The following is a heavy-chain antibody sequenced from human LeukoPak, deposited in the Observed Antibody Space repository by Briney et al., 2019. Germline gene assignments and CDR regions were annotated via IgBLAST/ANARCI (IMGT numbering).Heavy chain of an antibody. CDR1: GFTFSSYA. D-gene: IGHD5-12*01. J-gene: IGHJ6*02. Sequence: GGSLRLSCAASGFTFSSYAMHWVRQAPGKGLEWVSSIGRSPSYIYYADSVKGRFAISRDNAKDSLDLQMNSLRAEDTAVYYCARLTSYNHDYSGRYGLDVWGQGTTVTVSS. V-gene: IGHV3-21*01. CDR2: IGRSPSYI. CDR3: ARLTSYNHDYSGRYGLDV.